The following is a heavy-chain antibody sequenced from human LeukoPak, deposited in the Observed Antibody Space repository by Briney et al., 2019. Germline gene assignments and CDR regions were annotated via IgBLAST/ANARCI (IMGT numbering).Heavy chain of an antibody. J-gene: IGHJ1*01. CDR3: ARSTLPGRSGRTEFFQH. CDR1: GFTFSNYY. Sequence: AGGSLRLSCAASGFTFSNYYMTWIRQAPGKGLQWISFISDSGNTIYYADSVEGRFTTSRDNAKNSLYLQMHSLRAEDTAMYYCARSTLPGRSGRTEFFQHWGQGTLVTVSS. D-gene: IGHD6-19*01. CDR2: ISDSGNTI. V-gene: IGHV3-11*01.